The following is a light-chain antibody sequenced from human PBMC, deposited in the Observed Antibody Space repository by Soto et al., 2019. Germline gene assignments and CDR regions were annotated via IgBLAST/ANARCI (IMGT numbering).Light chain of an antibody. V-gene: IGLV1-51*02. CDR1: SSNIGNNY. CDR2: QNN. J-gene: IGLJ3*02. CDR3: GTWDSSLSVDV. Sequence: QSVLTQPPSVSAAPGQKVTISCSGSSSNIGNNYVSWYQQLPGTAPKLLIYQNNKRPSGIRDRFSGSKSGTSATLGITGLQTGDEADYYCGTWDSSLSVDVFGGGTKLTVL.